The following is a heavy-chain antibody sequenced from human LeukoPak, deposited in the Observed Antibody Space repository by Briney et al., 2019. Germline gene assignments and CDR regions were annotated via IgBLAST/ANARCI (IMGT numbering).Heavy chain of an antibody. CDR3: GREVPSNSGPHFDY. Sequence: SETLSLTCTVSGDSISSGNYYWGWVRQPPGKGLEWIGSIYYTGSTYQNPSHKSRVTISVDTSKNQFSLKLSSMTAADTAVYYCGREVPSNSGPHFDYWGQGTLVTVSS. V-gene: IGHV4-39*07. CDR1: GDSISSGNYY. CDR2: IYYTGST. D-gene: IGHD4-23*01. J-gene: IGHJ4*02.